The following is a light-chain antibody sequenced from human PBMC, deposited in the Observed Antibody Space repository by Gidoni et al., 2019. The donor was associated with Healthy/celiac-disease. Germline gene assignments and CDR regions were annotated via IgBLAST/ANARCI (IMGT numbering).Light chain of an antibody. V-gene: IGLV2-14*03. CDR2: DVS. CDR3: SSYTSSSTLGGV. J-gene: IGLJ3*02. CDR1: SSDVGGYNY. Sequence: QSALTQPASVSGSPGQSITISCTGTSSDVGGYNYVSWYQQPPGKAPKLMIYDVSNRPSGVSNRFSGSKSGNTASLTISGLQAEDEADYYCSSYTSSSTLGGVFGGGTKLTVL.